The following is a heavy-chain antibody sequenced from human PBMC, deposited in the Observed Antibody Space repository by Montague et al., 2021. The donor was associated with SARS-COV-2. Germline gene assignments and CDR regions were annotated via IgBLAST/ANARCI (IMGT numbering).Heavy chain of an antibody. D-gene: IGHD4-17*01. CDR1: GGSISGPGYY. CDR3: ARFTAVTSSLDF. CDR2: IYTSGTT. Sequence: TLSLTCTVSGGSISGPGYYWSWIRQPAGKGLEWIGRIYTSGTTNYNPSLKSRVTISVDTSKNQFSLKLTSVTAADTAVYYCARFTAVTSSLDFWGQGTLVPVSS. J-gene: IGHJ4*02. V-gene: IGHV4-61*02.